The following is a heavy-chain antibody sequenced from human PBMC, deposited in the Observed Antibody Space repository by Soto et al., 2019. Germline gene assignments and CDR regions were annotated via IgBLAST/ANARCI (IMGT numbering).Heavy chain of an antibody. CDR3: ARGSVVAATLFDY. V-gene: IGHV4-31*03. D-gene: IGHD2-15*01. CDR2: IYYSGST. Sequence: SETLSLTCPVSGGSISSGGYYWSWIRQHPGKGLEWIGYIYYSGSTYYNPSLKSRVTISVDTSKNQFSPKLSSVTAADTAVYYCARGSVVAATLFDYWGQGTLVTVSS. CDR1: GGSISSGGYY. J-gene: IGHJ4*02.